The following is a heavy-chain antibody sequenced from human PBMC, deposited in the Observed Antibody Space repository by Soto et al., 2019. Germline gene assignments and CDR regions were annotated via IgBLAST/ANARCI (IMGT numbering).Heavy chain of an antibody. CDR1: GYTFTSYD. D-gene: IGHD2-15*01. J-gene: IGHJ6*03. Sequence: ASVKVSCKASGYTFTSYDINWVRQATGQGLEWMGWMNPNSGNTGCAQKFQGRVTMTRNTSISTAYMELSSLRSEDTAVYYCARGNPYCSGGSCYSYYYYYMDVWGKGTPVTV. V-gene: IGHV1-8*01. CDR3: ARGNPYCSGGSCYSYYYYYMDV. CDR2: MNPNSGNT.